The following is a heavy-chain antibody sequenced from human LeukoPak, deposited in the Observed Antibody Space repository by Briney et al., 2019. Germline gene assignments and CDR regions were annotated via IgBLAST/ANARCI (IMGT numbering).Heavy chain of an antibody. CDR1: GGSFSGYY. Sequence: PSETLSLTCAVYGGSFSGYYWSWIRQPPGKWLEWIGEINHSGSTNYNPSLKSRVTISVDTSKNQFSLKLSSVTAADTAVYYCARGSYYDFWSGYYGESNWFDPWGQGTLVTVSS. CDR2: INHSGST. V-gene: IGHV4-34*01. CDR3: ARGSYYDFWSGYYGESNWFDP. J-gene: IGHJ5*02. D-gene: IGHD3-3*01.